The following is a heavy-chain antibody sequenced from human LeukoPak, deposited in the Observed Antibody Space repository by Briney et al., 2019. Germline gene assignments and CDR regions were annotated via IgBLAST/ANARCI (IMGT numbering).Heavy chain of an antibody. CDR2: IKQDGTEK. V-gene: IGHV3-7*03. CDR1: GFTFSSYW. J-gene: IGHJ4*02. D-gene: IGHD6-13*01. CDR3: ARPRDSGWSKTWDY. Sequence: GGSPRLSCAGSGFTFSSYWMTWVRQAPGKGLEWVANIKQDGTEKYYVDSVKGRFTISRDNAQNSLYLQVSSLRAEDTAVYYCARPRDSGWSKTWDYWGQGTLVTVSS.